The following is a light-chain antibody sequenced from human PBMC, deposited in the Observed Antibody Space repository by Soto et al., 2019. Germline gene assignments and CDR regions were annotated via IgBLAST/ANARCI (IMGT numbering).Light chain of an antibody. J-gene: IGKJ1*01. V-gene: IGKV1-5*01. CDR1: QIISSW. Sequence: DIQMTQSPSTLSASVGDRVTITCRASQIISSWLAWYQQKPGKAPKLLIYDASTLQRGVPSRFIGSESGTEFTLTITSLQPDDFATYYCQHYNGYSGSFGQGTKVEV. CDR2: DAS. CDR3: QHYNGYSGS.